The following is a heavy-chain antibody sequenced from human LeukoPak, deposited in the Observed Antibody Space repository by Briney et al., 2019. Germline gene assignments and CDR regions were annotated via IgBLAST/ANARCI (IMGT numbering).Heavy chain of an antibody. J-gene: IGHJ6*02. Sequence: GGSLRLSCAASGFTFSDYQMSWVRQAPGKGLECVAYISSSSTTLYYIDSVRGRFTISRDNAKQSLYLQMDNLRAEDTAVYYCAGVSYDASGVIGLMYVWGQGTTVTVSS. V-gene: IGHV3-11*01. CDR1: GFTFSDYQ. CDR3: AGVSYDASGVIGLMYV. D-gene: IGHD3-22*01. CDR2: ISSSSTTL.